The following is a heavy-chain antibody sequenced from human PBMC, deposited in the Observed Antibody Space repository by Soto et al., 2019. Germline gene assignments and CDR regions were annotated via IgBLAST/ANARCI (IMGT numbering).Heavy chain of an antibody. Sequence: GGSLRLSCAASGFTFSSYAMSWVRQAPGKGLEWVSAISGSGGSTYYADSVKGRFTISRHNSKNTLYLQMNSLRAEDTAVYYCARDLYRSSGSGSYMWPYYYYYGMDVWGQGTTVTVSS. D-gene: IGHD3-10*01. J-gene: IGHJ6*02. V-gene: IGHV3-23*01. CDR2: ISGSGGST. CDR1: GFTFSSYA. CDR3: ARDLYRSSGSGSYMWPYYYYYGMDV.